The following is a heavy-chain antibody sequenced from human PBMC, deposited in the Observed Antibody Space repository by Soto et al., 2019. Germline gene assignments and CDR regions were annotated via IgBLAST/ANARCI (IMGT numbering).Heavy chain of an antibody. V-gene: IGHV4-59*01. CDR1: GGSISSYY. J-gene: IGHJ1*01. Sequence: SETLSLTCTVSGGSISSYYWSWIRQPPGKGLEWIGYIYYSGSTNYNPSLKSRVTISVDTSKNQFSLKLSSVTAEDTAVYYCARVRVAATRNYFQHWGQGTLVTVSS. CDR2: IYYSGST. D-gene: IGHD2-15*01. CDR3: ARVRVAATRNYFQH.